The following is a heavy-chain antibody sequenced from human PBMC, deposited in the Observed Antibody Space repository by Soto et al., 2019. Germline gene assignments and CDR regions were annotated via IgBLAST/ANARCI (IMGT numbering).Heavy chain of an antibody. Sequence: ASVKVSCKASGYTFTSYGISWVRQAPGQGLEWMGWISAYNGNTNYAQKLQGRVTMTTDTSTSTAYMELRGLRSDDTAVYYCARDRPYYDYIWGSYRYTDSKWFDPWGQGTLVPSPQ. D-gene: IGHD3-16*02. J-gene: IGHJ5*02. CDR1: GYTFTSYG. V-gene: IGHV1-18*01. CDR3: ARDRPYYDYIWGSYRYTDSKWFDP. CDR2: ISAYNGNT.